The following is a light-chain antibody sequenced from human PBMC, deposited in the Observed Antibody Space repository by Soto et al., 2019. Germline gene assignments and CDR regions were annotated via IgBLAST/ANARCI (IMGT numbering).Light chain of an antibody. CDR2: RNN. J-gene: IGLJ2*01. V-gene: IGLV1-47*01. CDR3: AAWDDSLSGVV. Sequence: QSALTQPPSASGTPWQRVTISCSGSSSNIGSNYVYWYQQLPGTAPKLLIYRNNQRPSGVPDRFSGSKSGTSASLAISGLRSEDEADYYCAAWDDSLSGVVFGGGTKVTVL. CDR1: SSNIGSNY.